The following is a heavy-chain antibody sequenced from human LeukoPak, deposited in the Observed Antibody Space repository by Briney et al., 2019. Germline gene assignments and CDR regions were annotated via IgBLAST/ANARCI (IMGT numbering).Heavy chain of an antibody. D-gene: IGHD2-2*01. Sequence: SETLSLTCAVYGGSFSGYYWSWIRQPPGKRLEWIGEINHSGSTNYNPSLKSRVTISVDTSKNQFSLKLSSVTAADTAVYYCARVGRYCSSTSCRSSYFDYWGQGTLVTVSS. CDR3: ARVGRYCSSTSCRSSYFDY. V-gene: IGHV4-34*01. CDR2: INHSGST. J-gene: IGHJ4*02. CDR1: GGSFSGYY.